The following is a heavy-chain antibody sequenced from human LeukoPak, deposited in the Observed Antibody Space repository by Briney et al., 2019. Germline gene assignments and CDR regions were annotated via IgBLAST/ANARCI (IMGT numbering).Heavy chain of an antibody. J-gene: IGHJ4*02. D-gene: IGHD6-13*01. Sequence: GGSLRLSCAASGFTVSSNYMSWVRQAPGKGLEWVSVIYSGGNTYYADSVKGRFTISRDNSKNTLYLHMNSLRAEDTAVYYCAKVVPAGTYFDSWGQGTLVTVSS. CDR2: IYSGGNT. V-gene: IGHV3-53*01. CDR1: GFTVSSNY. CDR3: AKVVPAGTYFDS.